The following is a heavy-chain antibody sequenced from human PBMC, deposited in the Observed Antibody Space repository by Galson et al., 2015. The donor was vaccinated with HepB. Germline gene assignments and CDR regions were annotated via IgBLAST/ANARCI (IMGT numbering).Heavy chain of an antibody. Sequence: VKVSCKASGYSFSSYSITWVRQAPGQGLEWLGLITAYNGNTKFAQSLQGRVTMTTDTSTSTAYMELKSLRPDDTALYYCARVGLTYYYFDYWGQGTLVTVSS. CDR3: ARVGLTYYYFDY. V-gene: IGHV1-18*01. J-gene: IGHJ4*02. CDR1: GYSFSSYS. D-gene: IGHD3/OR15-3a*01. CDR2: ITAYNGNT.